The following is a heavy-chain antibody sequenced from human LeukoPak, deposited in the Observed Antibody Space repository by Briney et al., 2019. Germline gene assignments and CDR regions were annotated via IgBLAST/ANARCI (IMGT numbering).Heavy chain of an antibody. CDR2: ISSSSSYI. D-gene: IGHD6-13*01. CDR3: ARPDSSTLDY. CDR1: EFTFSSYS. Sequence: PGGSLRLSCAASEFTFSSYSMNWVRQAPGKGLEWVSSISSSSSYIYYADSVKGRFTISRDNAKNSLYLQMNSLRAEDTAVYYCARPDSSTLDYWGQGTLVTVSS. J-gene: IGHJ4*02. V-gene: IGHV3-21*04.